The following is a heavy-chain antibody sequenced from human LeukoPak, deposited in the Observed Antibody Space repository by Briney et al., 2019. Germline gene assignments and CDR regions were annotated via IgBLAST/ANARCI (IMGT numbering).Heavy chain of an antibody. J-gene: IGHJ3*02. CDR1: GFTFSSFW. CDR3: ARDWVAAAGPFDI. D-gene: IGHD6-13*01. CDR2: MKQDGSEK. Sequence: GGSLRLSCEASGFTFSSFWMSWVRQAPGKGLEWVANMKQDGSEKYYGDSAKGRSTISRDNAKNSLYLQMNSLRAEDTAVYYCARDWVAAAGPFDIWGQGTMVTVSS. V-gene: IGHV3-7*01.